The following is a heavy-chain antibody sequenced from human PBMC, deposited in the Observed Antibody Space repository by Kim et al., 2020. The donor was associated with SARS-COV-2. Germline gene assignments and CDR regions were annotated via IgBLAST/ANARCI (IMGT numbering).Heavy chain of an antibody. CDR3: ARDGYNWVFGDY. CDR2: INTYNRNT. CDR1: GYTFTTYA. D-gene: IGHD1-20*01. V-gene: IGHV1-18*01. Sequence: ASVKVSCKASGYTFTTYAVMWVRQAPGQGLEWMGRINTYNRNTNSAQKFQGRVTMTIDTSTNTAFLELRSLRPDDTAIYFCARDGYNWVFGDYLGQGTLV. J-gene: IGHJ4*02.